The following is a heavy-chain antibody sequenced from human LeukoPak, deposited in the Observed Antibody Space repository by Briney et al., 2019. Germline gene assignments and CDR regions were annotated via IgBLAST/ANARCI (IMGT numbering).Heavy chain of an antibody. Sequence: SVTLSLTCTVSGASINNNFWTWIRQPPGKGLEWIGYIYSSGSANYNPSLKSRVIISEDTSKNQISLNLTSVTAADTAVYFCARHRDYYDTWGHGTLVTVSS. D-gene: IGHD3-22*01. CDR2: IYSSGSA. CDR1: GASINNNF. CDR3: ARHRDYYDT. V-gene: IGHV4-59*08. J-gene: IGHJ4*01.